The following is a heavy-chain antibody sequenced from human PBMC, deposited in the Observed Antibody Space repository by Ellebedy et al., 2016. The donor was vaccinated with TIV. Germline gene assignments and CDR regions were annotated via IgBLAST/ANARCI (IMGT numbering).Heavy chain of an antibody. Sequence: PGGSLRLSCAASGFTFSRNWMSWVRQAPGKGLEWVANINQDGSAKYYVDSVKGRFTISRDNAKNSLYLQMNSLRAEDTAIYYCARYAVGAYYSDYWGQGTLVTVSS. J-gene: IGHJ4*02. CDR2: INQDGSAK. D-gene: IGHD3-10*01. CDR1: GFTFSRNW. CDR3: ARYAVGAYYSDY. V-gene: IGHV3-7*04.